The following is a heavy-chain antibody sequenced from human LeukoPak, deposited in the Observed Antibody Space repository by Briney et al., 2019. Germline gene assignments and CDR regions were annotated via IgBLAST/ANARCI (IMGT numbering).Heavy chain of an antibody. D-gene: IGHD3-9*01. CDR2: ISGSGGST. CDR3: AKGYDILTGYYNTPLSTNFDY. J-gene: IGHJ4*02. Sequence: GGSLRLSCAASGFTFSSYAMSWDRQAPGKGLEWVSAISGSGGSTYYADSVKGRFTISRDNSKNTLYLQMNSLRAEDTAVYYCAKGYDILTGYYNTPLSTNFDYWGQGTLVTVSS. V-gene: IGHV3-23*01. CDR1: GFTFSSYA.